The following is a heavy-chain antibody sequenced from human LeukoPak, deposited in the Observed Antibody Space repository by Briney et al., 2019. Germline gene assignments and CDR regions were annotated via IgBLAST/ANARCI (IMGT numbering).Heavy chain of an antibody. V-gene: IGHV3-23*01. CDR2: IIGSGSST. CDR3: AKDRAQQLVLDF. CDR1: GVIFSTYA. Sequence: PGGSLRLSCAASGVIFSTYAMSWVRQAPGKGLEWVSAIIGSGSSTYYADSVKGRFTISRDNSKNTLFLQMNSLRAEDTAVYYCAKDRAQQLVLDFWGQGTLVTVSS. D-gene: IGHD6-13*01. J-gene: IGHJ4*02.